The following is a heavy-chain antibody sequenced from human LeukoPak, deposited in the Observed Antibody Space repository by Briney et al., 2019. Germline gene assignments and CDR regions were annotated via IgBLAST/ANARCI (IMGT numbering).Heavy chain of an antibody. J-gene: IGHJ4*02. CDR3: ANDALGSYSSCDY. V-gene: IGHV3-30*02. Sequence: GGSLRLSCAASGFTFSSYGMHWVRQAPGKGLEWVAFIRYDGSNKYYADSVKGRFTISRDNSKNTLYLQMNSLRAEDTAVYYCANDALGSYSSCDYWGQGTLVTVSS. D-gene: IGHD1-26*01. CDR1: GFTFSSYG. CDR2: IRYDGSNK.